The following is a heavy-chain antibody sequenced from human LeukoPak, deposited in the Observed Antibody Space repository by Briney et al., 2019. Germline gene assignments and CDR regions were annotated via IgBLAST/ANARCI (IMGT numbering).Heavy chain of an antibody. Sequence: GGSLRLSCAASGFSLSTYWMSWVRQAPGKGLEWVSYISSSSSTIYYADSVKGRFTISRDNAKNSLYLQMNSLRDEDTAVYYCARGRGCTNGACYLDYWGQGTLVTVSS. D-gene: IGHD2-8*01. V-gene: IGHV3-48*02. J-gene: IGHJ4*02. CDR1: GFSLSTYW. CDR3: ARGRGCTNGACYLDY. CDR2: ISSSSSTI.